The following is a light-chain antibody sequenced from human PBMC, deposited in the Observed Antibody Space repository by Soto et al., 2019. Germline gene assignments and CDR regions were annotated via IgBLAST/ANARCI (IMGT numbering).Light chain of an antibody. CDR2: GST. V-gene: IGLV1-40*01. CDR3: QSYDSRLTTYV. J-gene: IGLJ1*01. CDR1: RSNIGGGYD. Sequence: SVLPQPPSLSGAPGQRVTISCTGGRSNIGGGYDVHWYQQLPGKAPKLLISGSTNRPSGIPDRFSGSKSGTSASLAITGLQAEDEADYYCQSYDSRLTTYVFGTGTKVTVL.